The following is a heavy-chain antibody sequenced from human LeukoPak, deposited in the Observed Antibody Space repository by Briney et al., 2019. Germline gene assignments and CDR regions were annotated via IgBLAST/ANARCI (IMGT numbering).Heavy chain of an antibody. J-gene: IGHJ4*02. CDR2: MNPGNSDT. D-gene: IGHD6-13*01. CDR3: ARRIAATGREFDY. V-gene: IGHV5-51*01. Sequence: GESLKISCKGSGFSFASYWIAWVRQMPGEGLEWMGIMNPGNSDTRYSPSFQGQITFSADKSISTAYLQWSSLKASDTAMYYCARRIAATGREFDYWGQGTLVTVSS. CDR1: GFSFASYW.